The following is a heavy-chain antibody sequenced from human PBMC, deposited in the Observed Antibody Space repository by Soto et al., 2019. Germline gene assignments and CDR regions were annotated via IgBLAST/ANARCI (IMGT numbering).Heavy chain of an antibody. V-gene: IGHV3-23*01. CDR3: PKFSVALAFHFDQ. CDR2: ITGSGGGP. Sequence: XGSLRLSCTGSGFRFSSYSMSWVRQAPGKGLEWVSSITGSGGGPYYADSVKGRFTISRDNSKNTLYLQMNNLRADDTAVYYCPKFSVALAFHFDQCGQGALVTVSS. CDR1: GFRFSSYS. D-gene: IGHD2-15*01. J-gene: IGHJ1*01.